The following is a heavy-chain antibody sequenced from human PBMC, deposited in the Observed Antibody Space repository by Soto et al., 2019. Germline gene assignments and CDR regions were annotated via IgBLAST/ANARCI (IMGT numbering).Heavy chain of an antibody. CDR3: AKVTIAAAGPSFDY. CDR2: ISYDGSNK. CDR1: GFTFSSYG. J-gene: IGHJ4*02. V-gene: IGHV3-30*18. D-gene: IGHD6-13*01. Sequence: QVQLVESGGGVVQPGRSLRLSCAASGFTFSSYGMHWVRQAPGKGLEWVAVISYDGSNKYYADSVKGRFTISRDNSKNTLYLQMNSLRAEDTAVYYCAKVTIAAAGPSFDYWGQGTLVTVSS.